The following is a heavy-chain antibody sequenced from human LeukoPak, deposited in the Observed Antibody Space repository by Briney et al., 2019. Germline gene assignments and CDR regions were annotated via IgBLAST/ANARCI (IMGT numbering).Heavy chain of an antibody. J-gene: IGHJ4*02. CDR3: ARDYYGSGSYSTDY. D-gene: IGHD3-10*01. CDR2: INPNSGGT. CDR1: GYTFTGYQ. Sequence: ASVKVSCKASGYTFTGYQMHWVRQAPGQGLEWMGWINPNSGGTNYAQEFQGRVTVTRDTSIGTAYMELSRLRSDDTAVYYCARDYYGSGSYSTDYWGQGTLVTVSS. V-gene: IGHV1-2*02.